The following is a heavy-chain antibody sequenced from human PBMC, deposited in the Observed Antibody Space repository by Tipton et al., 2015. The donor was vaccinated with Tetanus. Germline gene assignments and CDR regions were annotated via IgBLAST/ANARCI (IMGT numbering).Heavy chain of an antibody. CDR1: GFTFDNYA. CDR2: ISWNSVSI. J-gene: IGHJ1*01. Sequence: SLRLSCAASGFTFDNYAMHWVRQAPGKGLEWVSGISWNSVSIGYADSVKGRFTISRDNAKNSLYLQMNSLRAEDTALYHCAKDSKSGLGLAAGTRDTNFQHWGQSTLVTVSS. D-gene: IGHD6-13*01. V-gene: IGHV3-9*01. CDR3: AKDSKSGLGLAAGTRDTNFQH.